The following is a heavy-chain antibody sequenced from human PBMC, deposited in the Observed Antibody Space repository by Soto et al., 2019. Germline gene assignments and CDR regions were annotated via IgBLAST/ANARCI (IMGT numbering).Heavy chain of an antibody. J-gene: IGHJ5*02. Sequence: SETLCLTCTVSGDSMSRYYWSWIRQPPGKGLEWIGSIFYSGSTNYNASLKSRLTISVDTSKNQFSLKLSSVTAADTAFYYCARAGSSYATGWFDPWGQGTLVTVSS. V-gene: IGHV4-59*01. CDR1: GDSMSRYY. CDR3: ARAGSSYATGWFDP. CDR2: IFYSGST. D-gene: IGHD2-2*01.